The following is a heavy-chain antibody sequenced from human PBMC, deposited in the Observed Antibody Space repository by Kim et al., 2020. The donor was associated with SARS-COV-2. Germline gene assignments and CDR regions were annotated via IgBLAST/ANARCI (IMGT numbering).Heavy chain of an antibody. V-gene: IGHV3-48*02. CDR3: TREPAPGYWRGIYYYYG. D-gene: IGHD2-8*02. CDR1: GFTFSSYY. CDR2: ISNTGSTK. J-gene: IGHJ6*01. Sequence: GGSLRLSCAASGFTFSSYYMNWVRQAPGKGLEWVSYISNTGSTKYYADSVKGRFTISRDNTKKPLYLQKNSLREEDTAVYYWTREPAPGYWRGIYYYYG.